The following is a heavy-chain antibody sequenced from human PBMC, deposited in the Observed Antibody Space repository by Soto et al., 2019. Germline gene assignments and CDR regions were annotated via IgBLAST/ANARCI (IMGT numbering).Heavy chain of an antibody. Sequence: GGSLRLSCAASGFIFNTYAMNWVRQAPGKGLEWVATISGTGGSTYYADSVKGRFTISRDNSKNTLYLQMNSLRVEDTAVYYCAKDRLGGNFDYWGQGTQVTVSS. V-gene: IGHV3-23*01. CDR3: AKDRLGGNFDY. CDR2: ISGTGGST. CDR1: GFIFNTYA. J-gene: IGHJ4*02.